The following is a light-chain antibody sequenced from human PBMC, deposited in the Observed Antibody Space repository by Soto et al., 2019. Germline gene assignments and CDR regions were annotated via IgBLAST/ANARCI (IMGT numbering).Light chain of an antibody. CDR1: QTISSW. V-gene: IGKV1-5*01. CDR2: DAS. J-gene: IGKJ1*01. Sequence: DIQMTQSPSTLSGSVGDRVTITCRASQTISSWLAWYQQKPGKAPKLLIFDASNFESGVPSRFSGSGSGTEFTLTISSLQPDDFATYYCQEYHTYSWTFGQGTKVDIK. CDR3: QEYHTYSWT.